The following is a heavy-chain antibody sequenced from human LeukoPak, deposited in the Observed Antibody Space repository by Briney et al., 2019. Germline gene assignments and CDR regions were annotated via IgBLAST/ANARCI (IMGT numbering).Heavy chain of an antibody. CDR1: GFTFSSYS. CDR3: ARGLVVVAATDY. J-gene: IGHJ4*02. CDR2: ISSSSSYI. Sequence: GGSLRLSCAASGFTFSSYSMNWVRQAPGEGLEWVSSISSSSSYIYYADSVKGRFTISRDNAKNSLYLQMNSLRAEDTAVYYCARGLVVVAATDYRGQGTLVTVSS. V-gene: IGHV3-21*01. D-gene: IGHD2-15*01.